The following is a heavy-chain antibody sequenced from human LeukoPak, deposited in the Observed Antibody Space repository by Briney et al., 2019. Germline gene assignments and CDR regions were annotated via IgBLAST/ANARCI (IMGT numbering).Heavy chain of an antibody. CDR3: AKERGGWTFDL. J-gene: IGHJ3*01. CDR1: GYLFTSYG. CDR2: ISGYSGNT. D-gene: IGHD6-19*01. Sequence: GASVKVSCKASGYLFTSYGISWVRQAPGQGLEWLGWISGYSGNTTYAQKLQGRVSLTRDTSTYTAYMELRSLRSDDTAVCYCAKERGGWTFDLWGQGTMVTVSS. V-gene: IGHV1-18*01.